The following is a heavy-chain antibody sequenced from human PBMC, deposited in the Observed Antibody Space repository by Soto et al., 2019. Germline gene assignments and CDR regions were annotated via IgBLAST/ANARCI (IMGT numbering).Heavy chain of an antibody. J-gene: IGHJ6*02. CDR1: GGSISTYY. CDR2: IYYSGST. CDR3: AIDRQHYYGMDV. V-gene: IGHV4-59*01. D-gene: IGHD6-13*01. Sequence: SETLSLTCTVSGGSISTYYWGWIRQPPGKGLEWIGYIYYSGSTNYNPSLRSRVTISVDTSKNQFSLKLSSVTAADAAVYYCAIDRQHYYGMDVWCQGTXVTVSS.